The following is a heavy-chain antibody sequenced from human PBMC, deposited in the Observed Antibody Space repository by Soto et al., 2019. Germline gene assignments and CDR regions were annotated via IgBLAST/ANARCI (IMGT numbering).Heavy chain of an antibody. J-gene: IGHJ5*02. D-gene: IGHD2-15*01. Sequence: GGSLRLACAASGFTFSSYAMHWVRQAPGKGLEWVAVISYDGSNKYYADSVKGRFTISRDNSKNTLYLQMNSLRAEDTAVYYCARDRHCSGGSCYSSAARNWFDPWGQGTLVTVSS. CDR3: ARDRHCSGGSCYSSAARNWFDP. V-gene: IGHV3-30-3*01. CDR1: GFTFSSYA. CDR2: ISYDGSNK.